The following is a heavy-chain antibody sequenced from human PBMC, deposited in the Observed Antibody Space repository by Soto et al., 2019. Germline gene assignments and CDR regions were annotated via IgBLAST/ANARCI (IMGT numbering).Heavy chain of an antibody. CDR3: ATGLTLTTGRP. CDR2: ISYDGSNK. D-gene: IGHD4-17*01. Sequence: QVQLVESGGGVVQPGRSLRLSCAASGFTFSSYGMHWVRQAPGKGLEWVAVISYDGSNKYYADSVKGRFTISRDNSKNALYLQMNRRRGEDTAVYYCATGLTLTTGRPWGQGTLVTVSS. J-gene: IGHJ5*02. V-gene: IGHV3-30*03. CDR1: GFTFSSYG.